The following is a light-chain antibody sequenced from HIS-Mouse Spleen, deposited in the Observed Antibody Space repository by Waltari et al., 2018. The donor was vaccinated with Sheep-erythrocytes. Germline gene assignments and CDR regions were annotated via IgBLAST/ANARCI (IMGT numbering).Light chain of an antibody. CDR2: DVS. CDR1: SSDVGGYNY. V-gene: IGLV2-11*01. Sequence: QSALTQPRSVSGSPGQSVPISCTGTSSDVGGYNYFSRYQQHPGKAPKLMLYDVSKRPSGVPDRFSGSKSGNTASLTISGLQAEDEADYYCCSYAGSYNHVFATGTKVTVL. CDR3: CSYAGSYNHV. J-gene: IGLJ1*01.